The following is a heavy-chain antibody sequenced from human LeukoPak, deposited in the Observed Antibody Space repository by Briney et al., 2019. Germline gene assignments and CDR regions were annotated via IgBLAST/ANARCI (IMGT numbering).Heavy chain of an antibody. D-gene: IGHD4-17*01. CDR2: IYPGDSDT. V-gene: IGHV5-51*01. Sequence: GESLQISCKGSGYIFTSYWIGCVRPMPGKGLEWMGIIYPGDSDTRYSPSFQGQVTISADKSISTAYLQWSSLKASDTAMYYCARLYYGDYSNWFDPWGQGTLVTVSS. CDR1: GYIFTSYW. CDR3: ARLYYGDYSNWFDP. J-gene: IGHJ5*02.